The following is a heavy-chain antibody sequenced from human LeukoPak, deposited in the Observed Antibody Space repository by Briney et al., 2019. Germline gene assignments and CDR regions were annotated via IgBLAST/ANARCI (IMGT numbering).Heavy chain of an antibody. CDR1: GGSISSSNW. CDR2: IYHSGST. J-gene: IGHJ3*02. D-gene: IGHD2-2*02. CDR3: ARGKDCSSTSCYISEAFDI. V-gene: IGHV4-4*02. Sequence: SGTLSLTCAVSGGSISSSNWWSWVRQPPGKGLEWIGEIYHSGSTNYNPSLKSRVTISVDKSKNQFSLKLSSVTAADTAVYYCARGKDCSSTSCYISEAFDIWGQGTMVTVSS.